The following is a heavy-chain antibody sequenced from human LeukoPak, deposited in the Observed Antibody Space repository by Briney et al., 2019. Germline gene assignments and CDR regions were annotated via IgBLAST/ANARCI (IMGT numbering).Heavy chain of an antibody. CDR2: IWYDGSNK. CDR3: ARDRLAYCGGDCYSGFDY. V-gene: IGHV3-33*01. D-gene: IGHD2-21*02. Sequence: GGSLRLSCAASGFTFSSYGMHWVRQAPGKGLEWVAVIWYDGSNKYYADSVKGRFTISRDNSKNTLYLQMNSLRAEDTAVYYCARDRLAYCGGDCYSGFDYWGQGTLVTVSS. J-gene: IGHJ4*02. CDR1: GFTFSSYG.